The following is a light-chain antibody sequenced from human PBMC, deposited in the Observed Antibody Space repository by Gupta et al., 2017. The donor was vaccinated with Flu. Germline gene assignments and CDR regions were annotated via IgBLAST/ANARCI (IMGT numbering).Light chain of an antibody. J-gene: IGLJ3*02. CDR2: EVT. Sequence: QSALTQPASVSGSPGQSISISCTGTSSNVGGFNYASWYQQRPGEAPKLLIFEVTNRPSGVSDRFSGSKSGNTASLTISGLQAEDEADYYCSSFTSIHTWVFGGGTKLTVL. CDR1: SSNVGGFNY. V-gene: IGLV2-14*01. CDR3: SSFTSIHTWV.